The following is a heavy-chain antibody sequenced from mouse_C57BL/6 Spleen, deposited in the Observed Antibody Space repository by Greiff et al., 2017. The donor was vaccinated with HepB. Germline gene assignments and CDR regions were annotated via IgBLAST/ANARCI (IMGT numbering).Heavy chain of an antibody. D-gene: IGHD1-1*01. V-gene: IGHV1-64*01. CDR3: SRRNYCSSYDWFAY. Sequence: VQLQQPGAELVKPGASVKLSCKASGYTFTSYWMHWVKQRPGQGLEWIGMIHPTSGSTNYNEKFKSKATLTVDKSSSTAYMQLSSLTSEDSAVYYCSRRNYCSSYDWFAYWGQGTLVTVSA. J-gene: IGHJ3*01. CDR2: IHPTSGST. CDR1: GYTFTSYW.